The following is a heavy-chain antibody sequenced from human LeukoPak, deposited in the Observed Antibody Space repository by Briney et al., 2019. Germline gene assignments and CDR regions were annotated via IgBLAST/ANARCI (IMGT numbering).Heavy chain of an antibody. D-gene: IGHD6-13*01. Sequence: GASVKVSCKASGYTFSSYDVNWVRQATGQGLEWMGWMNPKSHNTGYAQKFQGRITITSNSSTSTVFTELGSLTSDDTAVYYCARGGASAAARRFDPWGQGTLVTVSS. J-gene: IGHJ5*02. CDR3: ARGGASAAARRFDP. V-gene: IGHV1-8*01. CDR2: MNPKSHNT. CDR1: GYTFSSYD.